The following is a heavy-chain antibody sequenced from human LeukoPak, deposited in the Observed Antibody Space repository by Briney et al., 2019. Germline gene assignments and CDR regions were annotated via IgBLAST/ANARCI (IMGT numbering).Heavy chain of an antibody. J-gene: IGHJ5*02. CDR2: INSDGTST. D-gene: IGHD3-10*01. Sequence: GGSLRVSCAASGFTFSTFWMHWVRQAPGKGLVWVAHINSDGTSTVYAGSVKGRFTISRDDGKNTLYLQMNSLRAEDTAVYYCVRATSVRGVNSWFDPWGQGTLVTVSS. CDR3: VRATSVRGVNSWFDP. V-gene: IGHV3-74*03. CDR1: GFTFSTFW.